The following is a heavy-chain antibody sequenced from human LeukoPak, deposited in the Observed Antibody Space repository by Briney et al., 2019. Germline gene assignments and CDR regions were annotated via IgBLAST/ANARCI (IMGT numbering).Heavy chain of an antibody. CDR1: GGSISSYY. CDR3: ARMSSWSNWFDP. D-gene: IGHD6-13*01. J-gene: IGHJ5*02. CDR2: IYYSGST. V-gene: IGHV4-59*12. Sequence: PSETLSLTCTVSGGSISSYYWSWIRQPPGKGLEWIGYIYYSGSTNYNPSLKSRVTISVDTSKNQFSLKLSSVTAADTAVYYCARMSSWSNWFDPWGQGTLVTVSS.